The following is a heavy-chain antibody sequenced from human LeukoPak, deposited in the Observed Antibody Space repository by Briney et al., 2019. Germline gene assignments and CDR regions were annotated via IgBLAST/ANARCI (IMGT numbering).Heavy chain of an antibody. CDR3: ARDAGRWELPGDHLFDY. Sequence: GRSLRLSCAASGFTFDDYAMHWVRQAPGKGLEWVSGISWNSGSIGYADSVKGRFTISRDNAKNSLYLQMNSLRAEDTAVYYCARDAGRWELPGDHLFDYWGQGTLVTVSS. J-gene: IGHJ4*02. CDR1: GFTFDDYA. V-gene: IGHV3-9*01. D-gene: IGHD1-26*01. CDR2: ISWNSGSI.